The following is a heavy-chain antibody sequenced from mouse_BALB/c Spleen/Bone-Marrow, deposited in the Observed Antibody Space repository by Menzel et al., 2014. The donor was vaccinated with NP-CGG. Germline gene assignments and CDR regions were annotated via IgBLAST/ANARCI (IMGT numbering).Heavy chain of an antibody. CDR2: INPSNGGT. CDR1: GYTFTSYY. D-gene: IGHD3-3*01. J-gene: IGHJ3*01. V-gene: IGHV1-53*01. Sequence: QVQLQQSGTELAKPGASVKLSCKASGYTFTSYYMFWVKQRPGQGLEWIGEINPSNGGTVFNEKFKSKVTLTVDKSSSTAYIQLSGLTSEDSAVYYCIRSAGTGFAHWGQGTLVTVS. CDR3: IRSAGTGFAH.